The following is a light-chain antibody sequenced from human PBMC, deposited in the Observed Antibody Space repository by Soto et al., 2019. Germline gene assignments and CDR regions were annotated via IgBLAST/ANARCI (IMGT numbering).Light chain of an antibody. Sequence: EIVMTQSPATLSVSPGERATLSCRASQSVSSNLAWYQQKPGQAPRLLIYGASTSATGIPARFSGSGSGTEFTITISSLQSEDFAVYYCQQYNNWHPWTFGQGTKVEIK. CDR2: GAS. CDR1: QSVSSN. CDR3: QQYNNWHPWT. J-gene: IGKJ1*01. V-gene: IGKV3-15*01.